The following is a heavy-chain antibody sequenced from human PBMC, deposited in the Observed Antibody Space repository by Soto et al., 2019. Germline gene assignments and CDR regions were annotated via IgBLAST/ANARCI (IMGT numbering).Heavy chain of an antibody. V-gene: IGHV3-66*01. CDR3: ASNRGNGYCSGGSCYSSYRYYYMDV. Sequence: GGSLRLSCAASGFTVSSNYMSWVRQAPGKGLEWVSVIYSGGSTYYADSVKGRFTISRDNSKNTLYLQMNSLRAEDTAVYYCASNRGNGYCSGGSCYSSYRYYYMDVWGKGTTVTVSS. CDR1: GFTVSSNY. D-gene: IGHD2-15*01. J-gene: IGHJ6*03. CDR2: IYSGGST.